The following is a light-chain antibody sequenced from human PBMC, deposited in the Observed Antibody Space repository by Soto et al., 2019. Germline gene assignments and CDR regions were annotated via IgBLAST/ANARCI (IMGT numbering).Light chain of an antibody. V-gene: IGKV3-11*01. CDR2: DAS. Sequence: EIVLTQSPATLSLSPGESATLSCRASLRVSRFLAWYQQKPGQAPRVLIYDASNRATGIPARFSGSGSETDFALTISSLEPEDFAVYYCQHRSNFGPGTKVDIK. CDR3: QHRSN. J-gene: IGKJ3*01. CDR1: LRVSRF.